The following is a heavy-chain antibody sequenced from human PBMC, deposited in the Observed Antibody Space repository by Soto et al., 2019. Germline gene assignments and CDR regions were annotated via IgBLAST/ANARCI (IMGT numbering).Heavy chain of an antibody. D-gene: IGHD6-6*01. J-gene: IGHJ6*02. CDR3: AREYIAARPHSYYGMDV. CDR1: RYAFTSYY. CDR2: LNPSGGST. V-gene: IGHV1-46*01. Sequence: GSVKVSWKASRYAFTSYYMHWVRQAPEQGLDWMGILNPSGGSTRYAQKFPGRVTMTRDTSTSTVYMELSRLRSEETAVYYCAREYIAARPHSYYGMDVWGQGTTVTVSS.